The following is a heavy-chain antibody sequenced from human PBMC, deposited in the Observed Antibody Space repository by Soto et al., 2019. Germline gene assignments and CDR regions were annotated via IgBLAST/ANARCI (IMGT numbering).Heavy chain of an antibody. CDR3: ARVGHAIAVDGPPDXFDP. CDR1: GGSFSGYY. CDR2: INHSGST. V-gene: IGHV4-34*01. Sequence: SETLSLTCAVYGGSFSGYYWGWIRQPPGNXLEWIGEINHSGSTNYNPSLKSRVTISVDTSKNQFSLKLSSVTAADTAVYYCARVGHAIAVDGPPDXFDPWGQGTLVTVSS. J-gene: IGHJ5*02. D-gene: IGHD6-19*01.